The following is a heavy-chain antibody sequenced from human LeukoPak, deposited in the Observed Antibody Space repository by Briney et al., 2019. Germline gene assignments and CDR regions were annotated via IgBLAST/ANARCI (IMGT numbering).Heavy chain of an antibody. J-gene: IGHJ6*03. D-gene: IGHD3-22*01. CDR3: ARSHDSSGYSYYYYYMDV. CDR2: IRRSGNTL. V-gene: IGHV3-48*01. CDR1: GFTFSSYS. Sequence: PGGSLRLSCVASGFTFSSYSVNWVRQAPGRGLEWVAYIRRSGNTLYYADSVKGRFTISRDDAKNSLYLQMNSLRAEDTAVYYCARSHDSSGYSYYYYYMDVWGKGTTVTVSS.